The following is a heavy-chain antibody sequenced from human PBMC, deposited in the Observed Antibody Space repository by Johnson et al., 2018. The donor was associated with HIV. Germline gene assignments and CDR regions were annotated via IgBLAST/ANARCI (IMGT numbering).Heavy chain of an antibody. CDR2: IKQDGSEK. Sequence: VQLVESGGGLVQPGGSLRLSCAASGFNFSGYWMSWVRQAPGKGLEWVANIKQDGSEKYYVDSVKGRFTISRDNAKNSLYLQMDSLRPGDSAVYYCARDGVYSSPHDAFDIWGQGTMVTVSP. CDR3: ARDGVYSSPHDAFDI. CDR1: GFNFSGYW. V-gene: IGHV3-7*03. J-gene: IGHJ3*02. D-gene: IGHD6-13*01.